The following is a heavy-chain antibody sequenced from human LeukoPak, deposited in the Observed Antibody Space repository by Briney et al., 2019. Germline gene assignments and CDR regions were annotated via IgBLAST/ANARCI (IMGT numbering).Heavy chain of an antibody. CDR3: ARGITIFGVVIMGPLDY. D-gene: IGHD3-3*01. Sequence: ASVTVSCKASGGTFSSYAISWVRQAPGQGLEWMGRIIPILGIANYAQKFQGRVTITADKSTSTAYMELSSLRSEDTAVYYCARGITIFGVVIMGPLDYWGQGTLVTVSS. J-gene: IGHJ4*02. V-gene: IGHV1-69*04. CDR1: GGTFSSYA. CDR2: IIPILGIA.